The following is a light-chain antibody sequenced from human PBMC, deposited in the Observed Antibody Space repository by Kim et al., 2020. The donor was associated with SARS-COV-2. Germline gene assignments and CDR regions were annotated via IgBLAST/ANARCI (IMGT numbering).Light chain of an antibody. CDR2: AAS. J-gene: IGKJ2*01. CDR1: QSINNY. CDR3: QQTSNGPYT. V-gene: IGKV1-39*01. Sequence: SASIDDRVSITGPSSQSINNYVDWYQQKKGKAPGPTMFAASSLQSEVPSRFRGSGSGTDFTHTISGLQPEDFATYYCQQTSNGPYTLGQGTKLE.